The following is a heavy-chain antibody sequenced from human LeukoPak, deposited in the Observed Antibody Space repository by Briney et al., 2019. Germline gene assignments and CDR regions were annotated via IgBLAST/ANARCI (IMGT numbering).Heavy chain of an antibody. CDR3: AISGGYWAWAH. CDR1: GFTFSTYA. V-gene: IGHV3-23*01. D-gene: IGHD1-26*01. J-gene: IGHJ4*02. CDR2: ISGSGGST. Sequence: GGSLRLSCAASGFTFSTYAMSWVRQAPGKGLEWVSGISGSGGSTHYADSVKGRFTISRDNSKNTLYLQMNSLRAEDTAVYYCAISGGYWAWAHWGQGTLVTVSS.